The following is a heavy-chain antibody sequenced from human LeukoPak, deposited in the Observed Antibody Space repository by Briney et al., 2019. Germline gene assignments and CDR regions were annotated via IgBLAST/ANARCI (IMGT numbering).Heavy chain of an antibody. Sequence: ASVKVSCKASGYTFTSYGISWVRQAPGQGLEWMRWISAYNGNTNYAQKLQGRVTMTTDTSTSTAYMELRSLRSDDTAVYYCARFCSGGSCYAPNYYYGMDVWGQGTTVTVSS. CDR1: GYTFTSYG. CDR3: ARFCSGGSCYAPNYYYGMDV. V-gene: IGHV1-18*01. J-gene: IGHJ6*02. D-gene: IGHD2-15*01. CDR2: ISAYNGNT.